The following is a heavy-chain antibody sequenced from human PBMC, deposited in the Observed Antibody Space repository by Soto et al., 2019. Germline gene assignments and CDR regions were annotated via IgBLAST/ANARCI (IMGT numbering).Heavy chain of an antibody. CDR3: AKDRLAGNFDY. CDR2: ISANGGST. CDR1: GFTFNNYA. J-gene: IGHJ4*02. Sequence: PGGSLRLSCAASGFTFNNYAMNWVRQAPGKGLEWVATISANGGSTYYADSVKGRFTISRDNSKNTLYLQMNGLRVEDTAVYYCAKDRLAGNFDYWGQGTQVTVSS. V-gene: IGHV3-23*01.